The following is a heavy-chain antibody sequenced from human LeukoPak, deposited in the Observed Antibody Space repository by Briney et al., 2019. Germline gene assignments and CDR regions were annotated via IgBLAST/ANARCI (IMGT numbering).Heavy chain of an antibody. Sequence: RGSLRLSCAASGFTFYSYAMSWVRQAPRKGLEWVSAISGSGASTYYAESVKCRFTITRDNSKNMLFLQLNSPTAADTDVYLCARWKFGESDSPFFYFYFGMDVWGQGTTVTVSS. J-gene: IGHJ6*02. V-gene: IGHV3-23*01. D-gene: IGHD3-10*01. CDR2: ISGSGAST. CDR3: ARWKFGESDSPFFYFYFGMDV. CDR1: GFTFYSYA.